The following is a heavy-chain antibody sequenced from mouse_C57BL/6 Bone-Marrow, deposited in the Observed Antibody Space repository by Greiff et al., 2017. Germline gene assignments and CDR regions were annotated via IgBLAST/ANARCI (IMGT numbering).Heavy chain of an antibody. D-gene: IGHD1-1*01. J-gene: IGHJ3*01. CDR2: ISSGGSYT. Sequence: DVQLVESGGDLVKPGGSLKLSCAASGFTFSSYGMSWVRQTPDKRLEWVATISSGGSYTYYTDSVKGRCTISRDNAKNTLYLQMSSLKSEDTAMYYCARLDYGSSLAWFAYWGQGTLVTVSA. V-gene: IGHV5-6*01. CDR3: ARLDYGSSLAWFAY. CDR1: GFTFSSYG.